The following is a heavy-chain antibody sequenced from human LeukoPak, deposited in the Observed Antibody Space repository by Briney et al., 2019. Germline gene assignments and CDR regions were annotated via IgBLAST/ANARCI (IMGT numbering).Heavy chain of an antibody. CDR1: GGSISSYY. CDR3: ARAGYYYYDMDV. CDR2: IYYTGAT. J-gene: IGHJ6*02. Sequence: SETLSLTCTVSGGSISSYYWSWIRQPPGKGLEWIGSIYYTGATYYNPSLKSRVTISVDTSKSQFSLKLSSVTAADTAVYYCARAGYYYYDMDVWGQGTTVTVSS. V-gene: IGHV4-39*01.